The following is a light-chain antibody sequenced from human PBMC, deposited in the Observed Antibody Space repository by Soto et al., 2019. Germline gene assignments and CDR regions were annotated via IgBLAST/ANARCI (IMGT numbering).Light chain of an antibody. CDR3: QKYSSFPRT. CDR1: QTIGSW. Sequence: DIQMTQSPSTLSASVGDRVTITCRASQTIGSWLAWYQQKPGKAPELLIYDASTLEGGVPSRFSGSGSGTEFSLTITSLQPDDFATFYCQKYSSFPRTFGQGTKGEIK. V-gene: IGKV1-5*01. CDR2: DAS. J-gene: IGKJ1*01.